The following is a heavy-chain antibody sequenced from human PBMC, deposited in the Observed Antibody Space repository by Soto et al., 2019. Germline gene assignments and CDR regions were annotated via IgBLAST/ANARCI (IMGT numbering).Heavy chain of an antibody. V-gene: IGHV1-2*02. J-gene: IGHJ4*02. CDR1: GYAFTGYY. Sequence: ASVKVSCKSSGYAFTGYYIHWVRQAPGQGLEWMGWIDPNSGDTNYAQKFQGRVTMTRDTSFSTAYMELSSLRSDDTAVYYCATRYSYVHFWGQGTLVTVSS. D-gene: IGHD5-18*01. CDR3: ATRYSYVHF. CDR2: IDPNSGDT.